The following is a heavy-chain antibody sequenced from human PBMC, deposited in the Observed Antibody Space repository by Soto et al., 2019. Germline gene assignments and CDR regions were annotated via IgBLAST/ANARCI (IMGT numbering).Heavy chain of an antibody. V-gene: IGHV4-34*01. CDR1: GGSFSGYY. D-gene: IGHD6-19*01. CDR2: INHSGST. CDR3: ARAVGSGWYEGVLGY. J-gene: IGHJ4*02. Sequence: SETLSLTCAVYGGSFSGYYWSWSRQPPGKGLEWIGEINHSGSTNCNPSLKSRVTISVDTSKNQFSLKLSSVTAADTAVYYCARAVGSGWYEGVLGYWGQGTLVTVSS.